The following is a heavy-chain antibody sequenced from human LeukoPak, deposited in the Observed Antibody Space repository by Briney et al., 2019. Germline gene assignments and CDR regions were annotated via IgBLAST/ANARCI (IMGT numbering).Heavy chain of an antibody. CDR3: ARETYYYDSSGCYDPFDY. Sequence: NPSETLSLTCTVSGYSISSGYYWGWIRQPPGKGLEWIGSIYHSGSTYYNPSLKSRVTISVDTSKNQFSLKLSSVTAADTAVYYCARETYYYDSSGCYDPFDYWGQGTLVTVSS. D-gene: IGHD3-22*01. CDR1: GYSISSGYY. CDR2: IYHSGST. V-gene: IGHV4-38-2*02. J-gene: IGHJ4*02.